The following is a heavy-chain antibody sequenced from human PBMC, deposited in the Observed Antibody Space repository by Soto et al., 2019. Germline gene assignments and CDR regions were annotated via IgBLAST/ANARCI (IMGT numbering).Heavy chain of an antibody. V-gene: IGHV1-24*01. CDR3: ATVPPGVGSYYKGDYYGMDV. CDR1: GYTLTELS. J-gene: IGHJ6*02. Sequence: ASVKVSCKVSGYTLTELSMHWVRQAPGKGLEWMGGFDPEDGETIYAQKFQGRVTMTEDTSTDTAYMELSSLRSEDTAVYYCATVPPGVGSYYKGDYYGMDVWGQGTTVTVSS. CDR2: FDPEDGET. D-gene: IGHD3-10*01.